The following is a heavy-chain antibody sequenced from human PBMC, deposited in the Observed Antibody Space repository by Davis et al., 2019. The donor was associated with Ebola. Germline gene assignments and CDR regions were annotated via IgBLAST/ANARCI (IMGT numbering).Heavy chain of an antibody. CDR2: IWYDGSNK. CDR3: ARDRRVEGGWATGFDY. D-gene: IGHD6-19*01. CDR1: GFTFSSYG. V-gene: IGHV3-33*01. Sequence: GESLKISCAASGFTFSSYGMHWVRQAPGKGLEWVAVIWYDGSNKYYADSVKGRFTISRDNSKNTLYLQMNSLRAEDTAVYYCARDRRVEGGWATGFDYWGQGTLVTVSS. J-gene: IGHJ4*02.